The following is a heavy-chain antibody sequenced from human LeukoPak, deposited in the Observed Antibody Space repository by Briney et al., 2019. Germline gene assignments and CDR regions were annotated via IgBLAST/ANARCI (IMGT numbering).Heavy chain of an antibody. CDR1: GGSISSYY. CDR2: IYYSGST. CDR3: ARVFGVVDAFDI. V-gene: IGHV4-59*01. D-gene: IGHD3-3*01. J-gene: IGHJ3*02. Sequence: SETLSLTCTVSGGSISSYYWSWIRQPPGKGLEWIGYIYYSGSTNYNPSLKSRVTISVDTSKNQFSLKVSSVTAADTAEYYCARVFGVVDAFDIWGQGTMVTVSS.